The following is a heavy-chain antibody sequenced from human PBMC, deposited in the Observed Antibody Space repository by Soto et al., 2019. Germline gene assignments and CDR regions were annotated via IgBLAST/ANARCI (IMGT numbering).Heavy chain of an antibody. J-gene: IGHJ4*02. V-gene: IGHV3-23*01. CDR2: VNNDGRNT. CDR1: GFTFSDFG. Sequence: EVQLLESGGDLVQSGGSLRLSCEASGFTFSDFGMSWVRQIPGKGLEWVSTVNNDGRNTHYADSVEGRFTISRDNSKNTLYLQMGSLRAEDTAIYYCAKDAGNEESRFDDWGQGTLVTVSS. D-gene: IGHD3-9*01. CDR3: AKDAGNEESRFDD.